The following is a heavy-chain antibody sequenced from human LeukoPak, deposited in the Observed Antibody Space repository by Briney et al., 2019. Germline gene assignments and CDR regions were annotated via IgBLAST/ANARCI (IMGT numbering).Heavy chain of an antibody. CDR1: GFTFSSYW. V-gene: IGHV3-7*01. Sequence: GGSLRLSCAASGFTFSSYWMSWVRQAPGKGLEWVANVKQDGSEKYYVDSVKGRFTISRDNAKNSLYLQMNSLRAEDTAVYYCARHLLTPYYYYGMDVWGQGTTVTVSS. CDR2: VKQDGSEK. J-gene: IGHJ6*02. CDR3: ARHLLTPYYYYGMDV. D-gene: IGHD2-15*01.